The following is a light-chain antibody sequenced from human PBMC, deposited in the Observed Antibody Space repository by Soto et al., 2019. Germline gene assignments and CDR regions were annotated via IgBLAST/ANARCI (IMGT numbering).Light chain of an antibody. CDR2: EGS. CDR3: CSYAGSSTLV. CDR1: SSDVGNYNL. J-gene: IGLJ3*02. Sequence: QSVLTQPASGSGSPGQSITISCTGTSSDVGNYNLVSWYQQHPGTAPKLMIYEGSKRPSGVSNRFSGSKSGNTASLTISGLQAEDEADYYCCSYAGSSTLVFGGGTKLTVL. V-gene: IGLV2-23*01.